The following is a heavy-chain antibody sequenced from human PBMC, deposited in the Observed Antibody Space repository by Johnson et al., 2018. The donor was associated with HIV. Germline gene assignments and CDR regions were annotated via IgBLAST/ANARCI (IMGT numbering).Heavy chain of an antibody. Sequence: QVQLVESGGGVVQPGGSLRLSSAASGFTFSSYGMHWVRQAPGKGLEWVAFIRYDGSNKYYADSVKGRFTISRDNSKNTLYLQMNSLRAEDTAVYYCAAAEYDAFDIWGQGTMVTVSS. V-gene: IGHV3-30*02. CDR3: AAAEYDAFDI. CDR1: GFTFSSYG. J-gene: IGHJ3*02. D-gene: IGHD6-6*01. CDR2: IRYDGSNK.